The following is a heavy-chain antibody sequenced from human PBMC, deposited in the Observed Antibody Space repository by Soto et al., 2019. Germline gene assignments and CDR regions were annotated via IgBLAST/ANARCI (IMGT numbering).Heavy chain of an antibody. J-gene: IGHJ6*03. D-gene: IGHD4-17*01. V-gene: IGHV1-18*01. CDR2: ISAYSGNT. CDR3: AALSYGDYYYYMEV. CDR1: GYTFTSYG. Sequence: ASVKVSCKASGYTFTSYGISWVLQAPGQGLEWMGWISAYSGNTNYAQKLQGRVTMTTDTSTSTAYMELSSLRSEDTAVYYCAALSYGDYYYYMEVWGKGTTVTVSS.